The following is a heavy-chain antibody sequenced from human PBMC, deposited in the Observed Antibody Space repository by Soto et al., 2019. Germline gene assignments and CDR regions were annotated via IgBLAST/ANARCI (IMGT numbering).Heavy chain of an antibody. CDR3: GKYASNSWSHFDY. Sequence: PWGSLLLSCESSGFTFSDSAMSWVRQAPGKGLEWVSAISGSGGTTDHADSVKGRFIISRDNSKNTLYLQMNSLRAEDTAVYYCGKYASNSWSHFDYWGQGTLVTVSS. D-gene: IGHD6-13*01. J-gene: IGHJ4*02. CDR1: GFTFSDSA. CDR2: ISGSGGTT. V-gene: IGHV3-23*01.